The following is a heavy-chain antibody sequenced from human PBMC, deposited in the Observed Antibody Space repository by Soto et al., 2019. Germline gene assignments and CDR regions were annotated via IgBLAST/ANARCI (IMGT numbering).Heavy chain of an antibody. Sequence: SETLSLTCTVTGCSPSSYYWSWLPQPPGKGLEWIGYNSYSGSTDYNPSLKSRVTISVDTSKNQFSLKLSSVTAADTAVYYCARGDPLLWFGEKVYYGMDVWGQGTTVTVSS. CDR1: GCSPSSYY. J-gene: IGHJ6*02. D-gene: IGHD3-10*01. CDR2: NSYSGST. V-gene: IGHV4-59*01. CDR3: ARGDPLLWFGEKVYYGMDV.